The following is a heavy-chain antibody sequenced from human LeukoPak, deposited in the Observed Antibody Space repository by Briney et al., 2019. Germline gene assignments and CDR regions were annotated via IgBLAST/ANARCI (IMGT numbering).Heavy chain of an antibody. J-gene: IGHJ4*02. Sequence: ASVKVSCKASGYTFISYGISWVRQAPGQGLEWMGWISAYNGNTNYAQEFQGRVTMTTDTSTSTAYMELRSLRSDDTAMYYCAIIVSGSYSSSFVDYWGQGTLVTVSS. D-gene: IGHD1-26*01. CDR3: AIIVSGSYSSSFVDY. CDR2: ISAYNGNT. CDR1: GYTFISYG. V-gene: IGHV1-18*01.